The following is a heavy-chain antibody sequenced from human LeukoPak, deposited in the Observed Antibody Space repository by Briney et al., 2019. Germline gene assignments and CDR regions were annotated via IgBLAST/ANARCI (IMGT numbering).Heavy chain of an antibody. CDR1: GGSIRSGVYY. D-gene: IGHD3-22*01. CDR3: ARGSGPITMIGVLDY. Sequence: PSETLSLTCTVSGGSIRSGVYYWSWIRQHPGKGLEWIGYIYYSGSTYYNPSLKSRVTISVDTSKNQFSLKLSSVTAADTAVYYCARGSGPITMIGVLDYWGQGTLVTVSS. V-gene: IGHV4-31*03. CDR2: IYYSGST. J-gene: IGHJ4*02.